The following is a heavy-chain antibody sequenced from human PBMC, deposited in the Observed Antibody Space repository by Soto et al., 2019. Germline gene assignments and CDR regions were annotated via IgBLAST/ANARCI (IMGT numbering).Heavy chain of an antibody. CDR3: AVSSIAARYYYYGMDV. D-gene: IGHD6-6*01. CDR1: GYTFTSYG. J-gene: IGHJ6*02. CDR2: ISAYNGNT. Sequence: QVPLVQSGAEVKKPGASVKVSCKASGYTFTSYGISWVRQAPGQGLEWMGWISAYNGNTNYAQKLQGRVTMTTDTSTSTAYMELRSLRSDDTAVYYCAVSSIAARYYYYGMDVWGQGTTVTVSS. V-gene: IGHV1-18*01.